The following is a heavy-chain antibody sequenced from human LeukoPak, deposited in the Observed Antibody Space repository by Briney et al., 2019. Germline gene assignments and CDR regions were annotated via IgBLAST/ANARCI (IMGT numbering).Heavy chain of an antibody. CDR1: GYTLTELS. V-gene: IGHV1-24*01. D-gene: IGHD3-10*01. Sequence: ASVKVSCKVSGYTLTELSMHWVRQAPGKGLEWMGGFDPEDGETIYAQKFQGRVTMTEDTSTDTAYMELSSLRSEDTAVYYCATLAGPHNYYGSGSPVDYWGQGTLVTVSS. CDR3: ATLAGPHNYYGSGSPVDY. J-gene: IGHJ4*02. CDR2: FDPEDGET.